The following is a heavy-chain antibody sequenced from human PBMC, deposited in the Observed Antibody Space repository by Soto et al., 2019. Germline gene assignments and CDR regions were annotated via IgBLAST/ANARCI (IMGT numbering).Heavy chain of an antibody. CDR1: GGSLSRYY. Sequence: PSETLCLTCTGSGGSLSRYYLSWIRQPPGKGLEWIGYIYYSGSTNYNPSLKSRVTISVDTSKNQFSLKLSSVTAADTAVYYCARDGEGVDYWGQGTLVTVSS. J-gene: IGHJ4*02. V-gene: IGHV4-59*01. CDR2: IYYSGST. CDR3: ARDGEGVDY.